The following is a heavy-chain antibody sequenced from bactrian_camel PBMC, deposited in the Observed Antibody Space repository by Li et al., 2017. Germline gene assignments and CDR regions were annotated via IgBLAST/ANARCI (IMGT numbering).Heavy chain of an antibody. Sequence: HVQLVESGGGSVQAGGSLRLSCAASGGTYSTYCMGWFRHAPGKEREGVAAIYGGDRGGITYHADSVKGRFTISKQGTKNTLYLQMDSLKPEDTGMYYCAAEELIFRLLCPPVVDFDFRGQGTQVTVS. J-gene: IGHJ4*01. CDR3: AAEELIFRLLCPPVVDFDF. CDR1: GGTYSTYC. D-gene: IGHD3*01. V-gene: IGHV3S1*01. CDR2: IYGGDRGGIT.